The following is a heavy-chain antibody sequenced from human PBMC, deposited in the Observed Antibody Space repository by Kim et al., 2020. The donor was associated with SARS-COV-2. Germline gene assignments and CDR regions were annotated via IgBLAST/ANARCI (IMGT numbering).Heavy chain of an antibody. D-gene: IGHD4-17*01. V-gene: IGHV1-69*01. Sequence: YAQKFQGRVTITADESTSTAYMELSSLRSEDTAVYYCARGTVETDNWFDPWGQGTLVTVSS. CDR3: ARGTVETDNWFDP. J-gene: IGHJ5*02.